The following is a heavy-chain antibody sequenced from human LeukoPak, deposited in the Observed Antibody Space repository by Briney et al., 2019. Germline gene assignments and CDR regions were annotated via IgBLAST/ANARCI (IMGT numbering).Heavy chain of an antibody. D-gene: IGHD5-18*01. J-gene: IGHJ4*02. CDR3: ARDVDSAMVTGFDFDY. CDR2: ISSSSSDI. CDR1: GFTFSSYS. Sequence: GGSLRLSCAASGFTFSSYSMNWVRQAPGKGLEWVSSISSSSSDIYYADSVKGRFTISRDNAKNSLYLQMNSLRAEDRAVYYCARDVDSAMVTGFDFDYWGQGTLVTVSS. V-gene: IGHV3-21*01.